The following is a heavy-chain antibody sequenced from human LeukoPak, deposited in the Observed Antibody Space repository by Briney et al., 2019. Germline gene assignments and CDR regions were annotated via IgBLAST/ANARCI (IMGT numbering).Heavy chain of an antibody. D-gene: IGHD5-18*01. Sequence: ASVKVSCKASGYTFTGYYMHWVRQAPGQGLEWMGWINPNSGGTNYAQKFQGGVTMTRDTSISTAYMELSRLRSDDTAVYYCARGRTWIHTEYYGMDVWGQGTTVTVSS. CDR3: ARGRTWIHTEYYGMDV. CDR1: GYTFTGYY. J-gene: IGHJ6*02. V-gene: IGHV1-2*02. CDR2: INPNSGGT.